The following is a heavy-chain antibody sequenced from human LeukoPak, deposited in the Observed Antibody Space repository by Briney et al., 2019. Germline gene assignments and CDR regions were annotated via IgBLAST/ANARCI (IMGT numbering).Heavy chain of an antibody. V-gene: IGHV3-7*01. D-gene: IGHD4-23*01. Sequence: GGSLRLSCAAPGFNFSDYFLTWVRQAPGKGQEWVANINQDGNEKNYVDSLEGRFTISRDNAKRSLYLQMNSLRVDDTAMYYCVRDVGYYGGNHDYWGQGTLVIVSS. CDR3: VRDVGYYGGNHDY. J-gene: IGHJ4*02. CDR2: INQDGNEK. CDR1: GFNFSDYF.